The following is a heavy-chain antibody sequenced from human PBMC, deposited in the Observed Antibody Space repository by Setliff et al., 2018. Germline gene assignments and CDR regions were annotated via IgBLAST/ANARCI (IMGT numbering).Heavy chain of an antibody. J-gene: IGHJ5*02. CDR2: ISGSGLKT. D-gene: IGHD3-22*01. CDR3: ARFDYSDSGGYYYVWFDP. CDR1: GFRFRSYA. V-gene: IGHV3-23*01. Sequence: LSLSCAASGFRFRSYAMIWVRQAPGKGLEWVSAISGSGLKTYYADSVKGRLTMTRDTSISTTYMELSRLRFDDTAVYYCARFDYSDSGGYYYVWFDPWGQGTLVTVSS.